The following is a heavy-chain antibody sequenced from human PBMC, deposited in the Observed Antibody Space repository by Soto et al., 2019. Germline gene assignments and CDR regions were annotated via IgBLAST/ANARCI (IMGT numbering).Heavy chain of an antibody. D-gene: IGHD1-1*01. CDR2: IYYNGSA. J-gene: IGHJ4*02. Sequence: PSETLSLTCTVSGGSISSSSYYWSWIRQPPGEGLEWIGYIYYNGSAYYNPSLMSRVTMSVDTSKNEFSLNLDSVTAADTAVYFCASELSGSRYGPGEVYWGQGTLVTVSS. V-gene: IGHV4-30-4*01. CDR3: ASELSGSRYGPGEVY. CDR1: GGSISSSSYY.